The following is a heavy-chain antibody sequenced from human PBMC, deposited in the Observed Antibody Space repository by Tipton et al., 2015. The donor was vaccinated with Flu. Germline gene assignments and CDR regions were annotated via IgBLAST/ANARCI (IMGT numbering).Heavy chain of an antibody. CDR3: ARPKYGAYNDAFDM. J-gene: IGHJ3*02. CDR1: GFTFSLYW. CDR2: IKHDGSEN. V-gene: IGHV3-7*01. Sequence: SLRLSCAASGFTFSLYWMTWVRQAPGKGLEWVANIKHDGSENYYVDSVRGRFTISRDNAKQSLFLQINSLRVEDTAVYYCARPKYGAYNDAFDMWGQGTMVTVSS. D-gene: IGHD4-17*01.